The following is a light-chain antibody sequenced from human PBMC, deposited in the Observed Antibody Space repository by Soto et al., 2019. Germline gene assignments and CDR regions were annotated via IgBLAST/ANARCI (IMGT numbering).Light chain of an antibody. Sequence: QSVLTQPPSVSGAPGQSVTISCTGSSSNIGAGYDVHWYQQLPGTAPKLLIYGNSNRPSGVTDRFSGSKSGTSASLAITGLQAEDEADYYCQSYDSSLSGSNVVFGGGTKLTVL. CDR1: SSNIGAGYD. J-gene: IGLJ2*01. CDR3: QSYDSSLSGSNVV. CDR2: GNS. V-gene: IGLV1-40*01.